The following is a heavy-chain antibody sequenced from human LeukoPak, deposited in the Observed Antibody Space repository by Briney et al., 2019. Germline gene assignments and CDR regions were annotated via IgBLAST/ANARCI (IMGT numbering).Heavy chain of an antibody. V-gene: IGHV3-7*01. D-gene: IGHD4-17*01. CDR2: IKQNGSEK. Sequence: GGSLRLSCAASGFTFSSYWMSWGRQAPGQGLEWVANIKQNGSEKYYVNSVNGRFTIYRDNAKSSLYLQMNSLRAEHTAVYYCARVSPNTVTTLQYFDYWGQETLVTVSS. CDR3: ARVSPNTVTTLQYFDY. CDR1: GFTFSSYW. J-gene: IGHJ4*02.